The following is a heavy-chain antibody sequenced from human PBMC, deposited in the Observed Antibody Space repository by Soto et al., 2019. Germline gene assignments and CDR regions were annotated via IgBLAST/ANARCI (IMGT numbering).Heavy chain of an antibody. CDR3: AKDAAPAAMTAANY. CDR2: ISGSGGSR. Sequence: PGGSLRLSCAASGFTFSSHAMIWVRQAPGDGLEWVSAISGSGGSRYYADSVMGGFTISGDNSMKLLFCQLNSLRCEVTAVYYCAKDAAPAAMTAANYWGQGTLVTVSS. CDR1: GFTFSSHA. D-gene: IGHD2-2*01. J-gene: IGHJ4*02. V-gene: IGHV3-23*01.